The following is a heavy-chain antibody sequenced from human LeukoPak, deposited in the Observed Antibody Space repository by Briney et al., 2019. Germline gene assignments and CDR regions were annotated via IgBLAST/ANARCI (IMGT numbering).Heavy chain of an antibody. CDR1: GFTFSDYY. Sequence: KPGRSLRLSCAASGFTFSDYYMSWIRQAPGKGLEWVSSISSSSSYINYADSVKGRFTISRDNVKTSLYMQMNNLRGEDTAVYYCARGGGRPDYSNHAYFDDWGQGSLVTVSS. CDR3: ARGGGRPDYSNHAYFDD. V-gene: IGHV3-11*06. D-gene: IGHD4-11*01. J-gene: IGHJ4*02. CDR2: ISSSSSYI.